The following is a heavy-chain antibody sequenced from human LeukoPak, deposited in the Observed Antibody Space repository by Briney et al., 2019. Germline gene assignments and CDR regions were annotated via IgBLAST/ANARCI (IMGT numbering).Heavy chain of an antibody. D-gene: IGHD1-14*01. CDR2: IKQDGSEK. CDR3: ARDGSTAPEPFDY. J-gene: IGHJ4*02. V-gene: IGHV3-7*01. Sequence: GGSLRLSCAASGFTFSSYWMSWVRQAPGKGLEWVANIKQDGSEKYYVDSVKGRFTIPRDNAKNSLYLQMNSLRAEDTAVYYCARDGSTAPEPFDYWGQGTLVTVSS. CDR1: GFTFSSYW.